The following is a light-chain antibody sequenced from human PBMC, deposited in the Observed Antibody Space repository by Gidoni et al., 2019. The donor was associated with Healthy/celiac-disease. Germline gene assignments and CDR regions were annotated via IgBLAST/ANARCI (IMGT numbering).Light chain of an antibody. V-gene: IGKV1-39*01. J-gene: IGKJ1*01. CDR1: DSIIRT. CDR2: AAS. CDR3: QQSYSTPRT. Sequence: DIPVTKYAPTPSAAVRDRVTTTCPSSDSIIRTLNWYQQQPGKAQQLLFDAASSLQSVVPSRCRCSGAGTDFTLTISRLPPEYFATYYCQQSYSTPRTFGQGTKLEIK.